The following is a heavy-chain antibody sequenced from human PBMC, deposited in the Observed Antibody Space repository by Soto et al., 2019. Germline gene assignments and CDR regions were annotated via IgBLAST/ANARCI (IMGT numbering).Heavy chain of an antibody. D-gene: IGHD3-3*01. J-gene: IGHJ3*02. CDR3: ATSFRTRITIFGVVIPGGAFDS. V-gene: IGHV1-24*01. Sequence: ASVKVSCKVSGYTLTELSMHWVRQAPGKGLEWMGGFDPEDGETIYAQKFQGRVTMTEDTSTDTAYMELSSLRSEDTAVYYCATSFRTRITIFGVVIPGGAFDSWGQGTMVTVSS. CDR1: GYTLTELS. CDR2: FDPEDGET.